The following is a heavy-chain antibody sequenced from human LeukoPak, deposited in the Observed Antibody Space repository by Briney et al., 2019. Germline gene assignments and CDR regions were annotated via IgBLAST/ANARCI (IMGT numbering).Heavy chain of an antibody. CDR3: ARDQWSDIVVVPAALDAFDI. Sequence: SGTLSLTCEVSGGSISTSSWWSWVRQPPEKGLEWIGEIYHTGITNYNPSLESRFTISVDRSKNQFSLKLSSVTAADTAVYYCARDQWSDIVVVPAALDAFDIWGQGTMVTVSS. J-gene: IGHJ3*02. D-gene: IGHD2-2*01. V-gene: IGHV4-4*02. CDR1: GGSISTSSW. CDR2: IYHTGIT.